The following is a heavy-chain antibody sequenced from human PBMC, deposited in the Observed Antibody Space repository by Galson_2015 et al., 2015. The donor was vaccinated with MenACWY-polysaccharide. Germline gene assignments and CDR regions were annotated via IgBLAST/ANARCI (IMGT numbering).Heavy chain of an antibody. J-gene: IGHJ3*02. V-gene: IGHV3-74*01. D-gene: IGHD2/OR15-2a*01. Sequence: SLRLSCSVSGFTLSSYWMHWVRPAPGKGLVWVSRINSDGGIRRSADSVKGRFTISRDNAKNTLYLQMNSLRAEDTAVYYCARRPNSYDAFDIWGQGTMVTVSS. CDR1: GFTLSSYW. CDR3: ARRPNSYDAFDI. CDR2: INSDGGIR.